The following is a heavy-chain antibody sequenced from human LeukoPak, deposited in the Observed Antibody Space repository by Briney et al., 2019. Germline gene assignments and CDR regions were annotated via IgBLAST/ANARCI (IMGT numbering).Heavy chain of an antibody. Sequence: GASVKVSCKASGYTFTGYYMHWVRQAPGQGLGWMGWINPNSGGTNYAQKFQGRVTMTRDTSISTAYMELSRLRSDDTAVYYCARVLPRKGWFDPWGQGTLVTVSS. D-gene: IGHD1-14*01. CDR3: ARVLPRKGWFDP. J-gene: IGHJ5*02. CDR1: GYTFTGYY. CDR2: INPNSGGT. V-gene: IGHV1-2*02.